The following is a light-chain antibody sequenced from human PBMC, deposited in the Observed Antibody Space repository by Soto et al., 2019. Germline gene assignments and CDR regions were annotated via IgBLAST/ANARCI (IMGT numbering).Light chain of an antibody. V-gene: IGLV2-8*01. CDR1: SSDVGAYNY. CDR3: SSFASSNPWV. CDR2: EVT. J-gene: IGLJ3*02. Sequence: QSALTQPPSASGSPGQSVTISCTGTSSDVGAYNYVSWYQQHAGKAPKLVIYEVTKRPSGVPDRFSGSKSANTASLTVSGLHAEDEAYYCCSSFASSNPWVFGGGTKLTVL.